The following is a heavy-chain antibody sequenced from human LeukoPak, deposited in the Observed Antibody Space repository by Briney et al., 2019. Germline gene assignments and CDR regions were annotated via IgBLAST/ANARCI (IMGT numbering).Heavy chain of an antibody. CDR1: GYTLTSYY. Sequence: GASVKVSCKASGYTLTSYYMHWVRQAPGQGLEWMGIINPSGGSTSYAQKFQGRVTMTRDTSTSTAYMELSSLRSEDTAVYYCARDLVSDSGYGYWGQGTLVTVSS. CDR3: ARDLVSDSGYGY. J-gene: IGHJ4*02. V-gene: IGHV1-46*01. CDR2: INPSGGST. D-gene: IGHD5-12*01.